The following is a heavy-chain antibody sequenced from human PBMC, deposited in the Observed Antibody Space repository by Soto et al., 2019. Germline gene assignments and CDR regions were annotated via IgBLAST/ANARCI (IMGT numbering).Heavy chain of an antibody. J-gene: IGHJ6*02. CDR2: ISYDGSNK. CDR3: ARDGAGSYSPYYYGMDV. D-gene: IGHD1-26*01. Sequence: GGSLRLSCAASGFTFSSYAMHWVRQAPGKGLEWVAVISYDGSNKYYADSVKGRFTISRDNSKNTLYLQMNSLRAEDTAVYYCARDGAGSYSPYYYGMDVWGQGTTVTVSS. CDR1: GFTFSSYA. V-gene: IGHV3-30-3*01.